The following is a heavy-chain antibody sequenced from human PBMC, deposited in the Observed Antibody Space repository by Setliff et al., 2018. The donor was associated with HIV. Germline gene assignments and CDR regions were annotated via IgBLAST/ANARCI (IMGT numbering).Heavy chain of an antibody. Sequence: SETLSLTCSVSGASIRGHYWSWIRQSPGKGLEWIGNIYYSGNTNYNPSFKGRVTISVDTSKNQFSPRVNSVTAADTAVYYCARSLVPSGYYYGRHAFDIWGQGTKVTVSS. CDR2: IYYSGNT. CDR3: ARSLVPSGYYYGRHAFDI. D-gene: IGHD3-22*01. V-gene: IGHV4-59*08. CDR1: GASIRGHY. J-gene: IGHJ3*02.